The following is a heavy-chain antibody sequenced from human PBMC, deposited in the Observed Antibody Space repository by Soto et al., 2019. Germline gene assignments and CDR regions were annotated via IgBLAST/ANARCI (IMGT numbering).Heavy chain of an antibody. CDR3: TKGGRGIDIFFDS. D-gene: IGHD3-9*01. Sequence: EVQLLESGGGLEQPGGSLRLSCVASGFTFSNYAMNWIRQAPGKGLERVSSISGSDDRTFFADSVKGRFTISRDNSKDTVFLPMNNLRGEDTALYYCTKGGRGIDIFFDSWGQGTLVSVSS. J-gene: IGHJ4*02. CDR2: ISGSDDRT. V-gene: IGHV3-23*01. CDR1: GFTFSNYA.